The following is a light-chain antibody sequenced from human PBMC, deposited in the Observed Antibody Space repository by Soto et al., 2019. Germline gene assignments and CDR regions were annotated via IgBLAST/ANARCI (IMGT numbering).Light chain of an antibody. V-gene: IGKV1-9*01. CDR1: QGIASY. CDR2: GAS. Sequence: IQLTQSPSSLSASVGDRVTITCRASQGIASYVAWYQQKPGKAPKLLIYGASTLQGGVPSRFSGSESGTDFTLTISSLQPEDSATYYCQQATIFPLTFGGGTEVEIK. J-gene: IGKJ4*01. CDR3: QQATIFPLT.